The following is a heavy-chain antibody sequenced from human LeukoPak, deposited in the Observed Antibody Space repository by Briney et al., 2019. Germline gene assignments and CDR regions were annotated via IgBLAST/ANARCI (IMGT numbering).Heavy chain of an antibody. D-gene: IGHD1-26*01. V-gene: IGHV1-2*02. J-gene: IGHJ4*02. CDR3: ASLSDPKSGRIDY. Sequence: GASVKVSCKASGYTFTGYYMHWVRQAPGQGLEWMGWINPNSVGTNYAQKFQGRVTMTRDTSISTAYMELSRLRSDDTAVYYCASLSDPKSGRIDYWGQGTLVTVSS. CDR1: GYTFTGYY. CDR2: INPNSVGT.